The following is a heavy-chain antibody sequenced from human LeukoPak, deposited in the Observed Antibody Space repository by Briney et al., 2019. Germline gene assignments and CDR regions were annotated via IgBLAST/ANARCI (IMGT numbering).Heavy chain of an antibody. V-gene: IGHV3-30*02. J-gene: IGHJ6*02. CDR3: AKDLLVYEPYYYYGMDV. Sequence: PGGSLRLSCAASGFTFSNYGMHWVRQAPGKGLEWVAVIWYDGSNKYYADSVKGRFTISRDNSKNTLYLQMNSLRAEDTAVYYCAKDLLVYEPYYYYGMDVWGQGTTVTVSS. CDR1: GFTFSNYG. D-gene: IGHD5/OR15-5a*01. CDR2: IWYDGSNK.